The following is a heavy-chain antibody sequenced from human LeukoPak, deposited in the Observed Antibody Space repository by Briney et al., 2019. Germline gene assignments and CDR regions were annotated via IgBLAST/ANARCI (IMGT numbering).Heavy chain of an antibody. D-gene: IGHD5-12*01. J-gene: IGHJ4*02. Sequence: GGSLRLSCAASGFTFDDSTMHWVRQAPGKGLEWVSLITRDAGITYYADSVKGRFTISRDNSKNSLYVQMNSLTIEDTALYYCAKAYSAYDYFFDYWGQGTLVTVSS. V-gene: IGHV3-43*01. CDR2: ITRDAGIT. CDR3: AKAYSAYDYFFDY. CDR1: GFTFDDST.